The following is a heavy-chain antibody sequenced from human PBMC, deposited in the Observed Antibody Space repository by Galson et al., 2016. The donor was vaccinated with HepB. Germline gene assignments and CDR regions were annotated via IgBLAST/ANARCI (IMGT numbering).Heavy chain of an antibody. D-gene: IGHD3-22*01. CDR3: ARSTRGYHD. J-gene: IGHJ4*02. CDR1: GFTFSKFA. V-gene: IGHV3-74*01. CDR2: IKSDGGDT. Sequence: SLRLSCAASGFTFSKFAISWVRQAPGKGLEWVSRIKSDGGDTIYADPVKGRFTISRDNAKKTLYLQMNSLRAEDTAVYYCARSTRGYHDWGQGTLVTVSS.